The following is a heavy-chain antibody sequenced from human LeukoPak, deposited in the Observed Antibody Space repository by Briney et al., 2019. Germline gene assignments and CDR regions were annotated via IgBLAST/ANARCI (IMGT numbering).Heavy chain of an antibody. CDR3: ARSIRGGWFDP. CDR1: GGSISSYY. Sequence: SETLSLTCTVSGGSISSYYWSWIRQPPGKRLEWIGYIYYSGGTNYSGHTNYNPSLKSRVTISIDTSKNQFSLNLSSVTAADTAVYYCARSIRGGWFDPWGQGTLVTVSS. J-gene: IGHJ5*02. V-gene: IGHV4-59*01. CDR2: IYYSGGT. D-gene: IGHD3-10*01.